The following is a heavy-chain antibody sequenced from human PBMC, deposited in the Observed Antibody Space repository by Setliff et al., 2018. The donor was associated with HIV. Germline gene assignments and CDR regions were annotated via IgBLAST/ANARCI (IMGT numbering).Heavy chain of an antibody. CDR2: IKEDGSEK. CDR1: GFTFKYAW. J-gene: IGHJ4*02. CDR3: AMSPYSSGLFDY. D-gene: IGHD6-19*01. V-gene: IGHV3-7*01. Sequence: GGSLRLSCAASGFTFKYAWISWVRQAPGKGLEWVANIKEDGSEKYYVDSVKGRFTISRDNSKNTLYLQMNSLRAEDTAVYYCAMSPYSSGLFDYWGQGTLVTVSS.